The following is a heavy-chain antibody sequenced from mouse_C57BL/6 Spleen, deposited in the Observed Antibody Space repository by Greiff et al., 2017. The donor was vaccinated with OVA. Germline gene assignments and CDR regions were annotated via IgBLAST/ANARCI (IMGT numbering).Heavy chain of an antibody. J-gene: IGHJ2*01. CDR1: LSLSTPGMGL. CDR2: WNNDNY. D-gene: IGHD2-1*01. CDR3: SREISYGNYVDY. V-gene: IGHV8-2*01. Sequence: QVTPTVSGPGTLQPSQTLSLACTFSGLSLSTPGMGLSGPRKSSGKALEWLACIWNNDNYYNPSLKSRLTISTDTSNYPVFLKLTSVDTADSATYYGASREISYGNYVDYWGKGATLTVSS.